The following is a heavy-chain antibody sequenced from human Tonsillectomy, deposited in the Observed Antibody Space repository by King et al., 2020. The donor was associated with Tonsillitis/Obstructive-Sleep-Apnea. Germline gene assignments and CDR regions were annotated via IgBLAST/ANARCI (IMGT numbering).Heavy chain of an antibody. V-gene: IGHV4-34*01. CDR1: GGSFSGYY. Sequence: VQLQQWGAGLLKPSETLSLTCAVYGGSFSGYYWSWIRQPPGKGLEWIGEINHSGSINYNPSLKSRVTISVDTSKNQFFLKLRSVTAADTAVYYCARKDNLGDIVVVVAAGWFDPWGQGTPVTVSS. CDR3: ARKDNLGDIVVVVAAGWFDP. J-gene: IGHJ5*02. D-gene: IGHD2-15*01. CDR2: INHSGSI.